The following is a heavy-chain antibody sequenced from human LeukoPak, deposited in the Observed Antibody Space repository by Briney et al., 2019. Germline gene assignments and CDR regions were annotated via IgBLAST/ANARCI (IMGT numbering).Heavy chain of an antibody. CDR1: GGSISSYY. D-gene: IGHD4-17*01. Sequence: SETLSLTCTVSGGSISSYYWSWIRQPAGKGLERIGRIYTSGSTNYNPSLKSRVTISVDKSKNQFSLKLSSVTAADTAVYYCARPRNDYDFDYWGQGTLVTVSS. V-gene: IGHV4-4*07. CDR2: IYTSGST. CDR3: ARPRNDYDFDY. J-gene: IGHJ4*02.